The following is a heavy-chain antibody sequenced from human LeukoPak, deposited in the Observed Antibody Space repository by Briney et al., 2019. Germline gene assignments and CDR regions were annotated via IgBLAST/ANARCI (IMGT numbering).Heavy chain of an antibody. D-gene: IGHD5-12*01. CDR3: ARGSISGVATIEPDFDY. Sequence: GVSVEVSCRASGYTFTSYAMHWVRQAPGQRLEWMGWINAGNGNTKYSQKLQGRLTITRDTSASTAYMELSSLRSEDTAVYYCARGSISGVATIEPDFDYWGQGTLVTVSS. V-gene: IGHV1-3*01. CDR1: GYTFTSYA. CDR2: INAGNGNT. J-gene: IGHJ4*02.